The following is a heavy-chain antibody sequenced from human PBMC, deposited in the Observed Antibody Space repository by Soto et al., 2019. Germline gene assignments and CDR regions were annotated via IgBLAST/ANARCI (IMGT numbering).Heavy chain of an antibody. V-gene: IGHV3-23*01. Sequence: GGSLRLSCAASGFTFSSYAMSWVRQAPGKGLEWVSAISGSGGSTYYADSVKGRFTISRDNSKNTLYLQMNSLRAEDTAVYDCAKAPGDPSYWYFDLWGRGTLVTVSS. D-gene: IGHD3-16*01. CDR2: ISGSGGST. CDR3: AKAPGDPSYWYFDL. J-gene: IGHJ2*01. CDR1: GFTFSSYA.